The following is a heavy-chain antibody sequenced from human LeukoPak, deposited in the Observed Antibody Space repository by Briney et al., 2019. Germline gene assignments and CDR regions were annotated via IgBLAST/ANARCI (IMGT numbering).Heavy chain of an antibody. D-gene: IGHD6-19*01. CDR1: GYTFTSYD. CDR3: ARDSDSSGWATFDY. J-gene: IGHJ4*02. Sequence: ASVKVSCKASGYTFTSYDINWVRQATGQGLEWMGWMNPNSGNTGYAQKFQGRVTITRNTSISTAYMELSSLRSEDTAVYYCARDSDSSGWATFDYWGQGTLVTVSS. V-gene: IGHV1-8*03. CDR2: MNPNSGNT.